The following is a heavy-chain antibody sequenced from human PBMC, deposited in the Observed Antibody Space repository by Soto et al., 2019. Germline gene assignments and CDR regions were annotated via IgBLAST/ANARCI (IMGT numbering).Heavy chain of an antibody. CDR2: INAYNGNT. V-gene: IGHV1-18*01. J-gene: IGHJ5*02. CDR1: GYTFTSYG. D-gene: IGHD5-12*01. Sequence: ASVKVSCKASGYTFTSYGISWVRQAPGQGLEWMGWINAYNGNTNYAQKLQGRVTMTTDTSTSTAYMELRSLRSDDTAVYDCARDGMSSGDIVEHSNWFDPWGQGTLVTVSS. CDR3: ARDGMSSGDIVEHSNWFDP.